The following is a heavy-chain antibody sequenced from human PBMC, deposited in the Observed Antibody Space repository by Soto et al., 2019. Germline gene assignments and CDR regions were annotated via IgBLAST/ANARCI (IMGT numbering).Heavy chain of an antibody. CDR2: ISAYNGNT. V-gene: IGHV1-18*01. CDR3: ARDFPTYYDFWSGYFQDF. J-gene: IGHJ1*01. CDR1: GYTFTSYG. D-gene: IGHD3-3*01. Sequence: ASVKVSCKASGYTFTSYGISWVRQAPGQGLEWMGWISAYNGNTNYAQKLQGRVTMTTDTSTSTAYMELRSLRSDDTAVYYCARDFPTYYDFWSGYFQDFWGQGTLVPVSS.